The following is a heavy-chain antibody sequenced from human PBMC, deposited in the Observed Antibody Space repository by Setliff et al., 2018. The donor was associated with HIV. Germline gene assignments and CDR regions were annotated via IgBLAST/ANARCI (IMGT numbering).Heavy chain of an antibody. Sequence: SETLSLTCTVSGGSITSSTYYWGWIRQSPRKGLEWIGTMYHSGPAYYNPSLKSRVTISVDTSKNQFSLKLTSVTAADTAVYYCARHVPGTRDASDIWGQETMVTVSS. D-gene: IGHD3-10*02. CDR1: GGSITSSTYY. CDR3: ARHVPGTRDASDI. V-gene: IGHV4-39*01. CDR2: MYHSGPA. J-gene: IGHJ3*02.